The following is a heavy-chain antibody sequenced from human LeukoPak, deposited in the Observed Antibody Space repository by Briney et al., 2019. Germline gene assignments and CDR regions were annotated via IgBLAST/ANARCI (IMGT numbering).Heavy chain of an antibody. Sequence: PSGTLSLTCTVSGGSISSYYWSWIRQPPGKGLEWIGYIYYSGTTNYNPSLKSRVTISVDTSKNQFSLKLNSVTAADTAVYYCARRAAANWYFDLWGRGTLVTVSS. D-gene: IGHD6-13*01. CDR3: ARRAAANWYFDL. J-gene: IGHJ2*01. CDR1: GGSISSYY. V-gene: IGHV4-59*08. CDR2: IYYSGTT.